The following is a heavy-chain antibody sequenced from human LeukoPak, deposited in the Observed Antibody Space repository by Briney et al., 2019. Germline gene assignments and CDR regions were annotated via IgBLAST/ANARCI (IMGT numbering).Heavy chain of an antibody. CDR1: GYTFTSYY. J-gene: IGHJ4*02. CDR2: INPSGGST. V-gene: IGHV1-46*01. CDR3: ARQGHSGYDLDY. Sequence: VASVKVSCKAFGYTFTSYYMHWVRQAPGQGLEWMGIINPSGGSTSYAQKFQDRVTMTRDTSTSTVYMELSSLRSEDTAVYYCARQGHSGYDLDYWGQGTLVTVSS. D-gene: IGHD5-12*01.